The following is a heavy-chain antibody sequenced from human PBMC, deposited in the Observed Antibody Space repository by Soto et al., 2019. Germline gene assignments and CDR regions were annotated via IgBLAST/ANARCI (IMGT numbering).Heavy chain of an antibody. CDR3: AKDAPPTHYYDSSGYYDAFDI. J-gene: IGHJ3*02. D-gene: IGHD3-22*01. Sequence: PGGALRLSCTASGFTFSSYGMHWVRQAPGKGLEWVAVISYDGSNKYYADSVKGRFTISRDNSKNTLYLQMNSLRAEDTAVYYCAKDAPPTHYYDSSGYYDAFDIWGQGTMVTVSS. CDR2: ISYDGSNK. V-gene: IGHV3-30*18. CDR1: GFTFSSYG.